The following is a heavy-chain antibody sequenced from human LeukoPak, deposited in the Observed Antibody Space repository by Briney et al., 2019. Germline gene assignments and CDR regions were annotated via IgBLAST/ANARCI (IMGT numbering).Heavy chain of an antibody. CDR1: GFTFSSYG. V-gene: IGHV3-30*03. CDR2: ISYDGSNK. J-gene: IGHJ6*03. CDR3: TTARELRYFDWLLSTFDYYYYMDV. Sequence: GGSLRLSCAASGFTFSSYGMHWVRQAPGKGLEWVAVISYDGSNKYYADSVKGRFTISRDNSKNTLYLQMNSLKTEDTAVYYCTTARELRYFDWLLSTFDYYYYMDVWGKGTTVTVSS. D-gene: IGHD3-9*01.